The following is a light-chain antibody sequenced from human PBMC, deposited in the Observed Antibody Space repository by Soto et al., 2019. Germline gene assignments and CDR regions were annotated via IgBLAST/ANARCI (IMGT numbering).Light chain of an antibody. CDR2: DAS. J-gene: IGKJ5*01. CDR1: QSVSNNY. Sequence: EIVLTQSPGTLSLSTGESATLSCRASQSVSNNYLAWYQQKPGQAPRLIIYDASNRANGIPARFSGSGSGTDFTLTLSSLEPEDFAFYYCQQRSNWHPITFGQGTRLEIK. V-gene: IGKV3D-11*02. CDR3: QQRSNWHPIT.